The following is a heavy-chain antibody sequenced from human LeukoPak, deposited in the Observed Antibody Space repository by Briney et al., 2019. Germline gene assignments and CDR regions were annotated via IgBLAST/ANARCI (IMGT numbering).Heavy chain of an antibody. V-gene: IGHV4-38-2*02. CDR1: GYSISNGYY. Sequence: PSETLSPTCTVSGYSISNGYYWGWIRQPPGKGLEWIGSIYHSRSTYYNPSLKSRVTISVDTSKNQFSLKLSSVTAADTAVYYCARDERNGAAVDYWGQGTLVTVSS. CDR3: ARDERNGAAVDY. J-gene: IGHJ4*02. CDR2: IYHSRST. D-gene: IGHD2-8*01.